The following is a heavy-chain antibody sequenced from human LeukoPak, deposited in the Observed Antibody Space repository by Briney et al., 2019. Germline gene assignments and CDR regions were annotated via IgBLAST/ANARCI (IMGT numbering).Heavy chain of an antibody. CDR2: IYSSGST. V-gene: IGHV4-4*07. Sequence: PGGSLRLSCAASGFTFSSYWMSWVRQPAGKGLEWIGRIYSSGSTNYNPSLKSRLTMTVDTPKNQFSLKLSSVTTSDTALYYCARDLGARFESWGQGILVTVSS. D-gene: IGHD3-16*01. CDR1: GFTFSSYW. CDR3: ARDLGARFES. J-gene: IGHJ4*02.